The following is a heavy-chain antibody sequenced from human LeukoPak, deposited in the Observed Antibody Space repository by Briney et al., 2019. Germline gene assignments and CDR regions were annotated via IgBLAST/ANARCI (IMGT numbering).Heavy chain of an antibody. CDR1: GFTFSRYA. V-gene: IGHV3-23*01. CDR2: ISDSGGNT. D-gene: IGHD3-3*01. J-gene: IGHJ4*02. CDR3: AKDRDPGAYYDFWSGYGYDY. Sequence: GGSLRLSCAASGFTFSRYAMIWVRQAPGKGLEWVSFISDSGGNTYYSDSVKGRFTFSRDNSKNTLYLQMNSLRAEDTAVYYCAKDRDPGAYYDFWSGYGYDYWGQGTLVTVSS.